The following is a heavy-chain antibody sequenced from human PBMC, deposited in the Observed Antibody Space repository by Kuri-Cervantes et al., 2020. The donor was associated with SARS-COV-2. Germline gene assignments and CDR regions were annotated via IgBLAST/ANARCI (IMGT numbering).Heavy chain of an antibody. CDR2: IYYSGNT. Sequence: ESLKISCTVSGGAISTYYWTWIRQPPGKGLEWIGYIYYSGNTNYNPSLKSRVTISVDTSKNQFSLKLSSVTAADTAVYYCAGGSPGRYYDSSGYAPWPRYFDLWGRGTLVTVSS. CDR3: AGGSPGRYYDSSGYAPWPRYFDL. D-gene: IGHD3-22*01. CDR1: GGAISTYY. J-gene: IGHJ2*01. V-gene: IGHV4-59*01.